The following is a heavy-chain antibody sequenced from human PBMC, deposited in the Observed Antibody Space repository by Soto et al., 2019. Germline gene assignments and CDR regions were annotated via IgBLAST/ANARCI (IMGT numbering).Heavy chain of an antibody. Sequence: PSQTLSLTCAISGVSVSSNTAALHWIRQSPSRGLEWLGRTYYRSKWYSDYAVSVKSRITINSDTSKNQFSLHLGSVTPEDTAVYYCTRRGWCGEFNYYFGMDVWGQGTTVTVSS. J-gene: IGHJ6*02. CDR2: TYYRSKWYS. CDR3: TRRGWCGEFNYYFGMDV. V-gene: IGHV6-1*01. D-gene: IGHD3-10*01. CDR1: GVSVSSNTAA.